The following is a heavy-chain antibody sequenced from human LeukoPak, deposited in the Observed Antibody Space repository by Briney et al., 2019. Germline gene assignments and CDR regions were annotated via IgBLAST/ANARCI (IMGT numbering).Heavy chain of an antibody. Sequence: PSETLSLTRAASGYSISSGYYWGWIRQPPGRGLEWFGYIYYSGSTNYTPSLKRRVTISVDTSKNQFSLKLSSVTAADTAVYYCASFGVPAALDYYYMDVWGKGTTVTVA. D-gene: IGHD2-2*01. CDR2: IYYSGST. CDR1: GYSISSGYY. J-gene: IGHJ6*03. CDR3: ASFGVPAALDYYYMDV. V-gene: IGHV4-61*01.